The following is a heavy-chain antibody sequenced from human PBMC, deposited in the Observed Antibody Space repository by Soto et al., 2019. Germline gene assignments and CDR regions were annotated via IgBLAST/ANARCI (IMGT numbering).Heavy chain of an antibody. CDR2: VKRKVDGETT. CDR1: GFSFNDAW. CDR3: STGSGEGY. V-gene: IGHV3-15*07. D-gene: IGHD3-10*01. Sequence: EVQLVESGGGLVKPGGSLRLSCAASGFSFNDAWMNWVRQAPGKGLEWVGRVKRKVDGETTHYAAPVEGRFTISRDDSKNTLPLQMNSLKTEDTAVYYCSTGSGEGYWGQGILVTVSA. J-gene: IGHJ4*02.